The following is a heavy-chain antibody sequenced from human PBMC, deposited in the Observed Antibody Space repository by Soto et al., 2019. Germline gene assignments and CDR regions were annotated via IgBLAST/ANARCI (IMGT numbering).Heavy chain of an antibody. V-gene: IGHV3-9*01. Sequence: EVQLVESGGGLTQPGRSLRLSCAVSGSGFDRYAWHGVRQGPGKGLEWVSGIFWNGGGTGYGDSVKGRFTVSRDKTKKSLYLQMNSLRGDDTALYYCATELSPGGLDMWGQGTMVTVS. CDR2: IFWNGGGT. CDR3: ATELSPGGLDM. D-gene: IGHD2-15*01. J-gene: IGHJ3*02. CDR1: GSGFDRYA.